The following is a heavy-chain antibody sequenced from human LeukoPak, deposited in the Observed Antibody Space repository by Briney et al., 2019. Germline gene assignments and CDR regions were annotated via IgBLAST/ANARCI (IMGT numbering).Heavy chain of an antibody. CDR3: ARTGGHDY. Sequence: ASVKVSCTATGYTFTGSIMHWLRQAPGQELEWMGWGDPNSGGTNYAQKFQGRVIMTRDTSITTAYMELSGLRSDDTAVYYCARTGGHDYWGQGTLVTVSS. D-gene: IGHD2-8*02. J-gene: IGHJ4*02. V-gene: IGHV1-2*02. CDR2: GDPNSGGT. CDR1: GYTFTGSI.